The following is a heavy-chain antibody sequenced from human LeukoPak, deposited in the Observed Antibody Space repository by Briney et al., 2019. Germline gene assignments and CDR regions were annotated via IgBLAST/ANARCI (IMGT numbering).Heavy chain of an antibody. CDR1: GGSISSSSYY. CDR2: IYYSGST. J-gene: IGHJ5*02. V-gene: IGHV4-39*01. Sequence: SETLSLTCTVSGGSISSSSYYWGWIRQPPGKGLEWIGSIYYSGSTYYNPSLKSRVTISVDTSKNQFSLKLSSVTAADTAVYYCARPSTNDDWFDPWGQGTLVTVSS. CDR3: ARPSTNDDWFDP. D-gene: IGHD2-2*01.